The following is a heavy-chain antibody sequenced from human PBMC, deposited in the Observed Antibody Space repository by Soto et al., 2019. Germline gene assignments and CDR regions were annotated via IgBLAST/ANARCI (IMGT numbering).Heavy chain of an antibody. CDR1: GGSFSGYY. CDR3: ARRPVVVATGFDY. Sequence: SETLSLTCAVYGGSFSGYYWSWIRQPPGKGLEWIGEINHSGSTNYNPSLKSRVTISVDTSKNQFSLKLSSVTAADTAVYYCARRPVVVATGFDYWGQGTLVTVS. V-gene: IGHV4-34*01. D-gene: IGHD2-15*01. CDR2: INHSGST. J-gene: IGHJ4*02.